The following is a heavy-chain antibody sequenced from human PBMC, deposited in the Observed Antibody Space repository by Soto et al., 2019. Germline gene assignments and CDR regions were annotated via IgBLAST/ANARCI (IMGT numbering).Heavy chain of an antibody. CDR3: VSSGGSSASYYYYMDA. J-gene: IGHJ6*03. D-gene: IGHD2-15*01. CDR1: GGTFSSYA. Sequence: SVKVSCKASGGTFSSYAISWVRQAPGQGLEWMGGIIPIFGTANYAQKFQGRVTITADESTSTAYMELSSLRSEDTAVYYCVSSGGSSASYYYYMDAWGKGTTVTVSS. CDR2: IIPIFGTA. V-gene: IGHV1-69*13.